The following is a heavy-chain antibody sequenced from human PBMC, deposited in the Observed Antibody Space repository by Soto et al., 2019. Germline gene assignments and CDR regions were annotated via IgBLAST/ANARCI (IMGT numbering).Heavy chain of an antibody. D-gene: IGHD5-18*01. CDR3: ARSPGYSYGDY. J-gene: IGHJ4*02. Sequence: PSETLSLTCTVSGSSLSGHYWSWMRQPPGKGLECIGYIYYGGSPNYNPSLKSRVTISVDTPKTQSSLELSSLRSEDTAVYYCARSPGYSYGDYWGQGTLVTVSS. V-gene: IGHV4-59*11. CDR1: GSSLSGHY. CDR2: IYYGGSP.